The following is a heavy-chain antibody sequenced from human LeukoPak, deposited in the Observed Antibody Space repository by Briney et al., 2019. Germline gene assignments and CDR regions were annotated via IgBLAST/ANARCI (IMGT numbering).Heavy chain of an antibody. J-gene: IGHJ6*03. CDR2: IYHSGST. CDR3: ARAGMGSYYYYYYMDV. V-gene: IGHV4-34*01. CDR1: GGSFSGYY. D-gene: IGHD1-14*01. Sequence: SETLSLTCAVYGGSFSGYYWSWIRQPPGKGLEWIGEIYHSGSTNYNPSLKSRVTISVDKSKNQFSLKLSSVTAADTAVYYCARAGMGSYYYYYYMDVWGKGTTVTVSS.